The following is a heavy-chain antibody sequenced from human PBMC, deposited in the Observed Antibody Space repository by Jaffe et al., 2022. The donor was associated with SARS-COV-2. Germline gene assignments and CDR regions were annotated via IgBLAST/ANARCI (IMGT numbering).Heavy chain of an antibody. J-gene: IGHJ5*02. CDR1: GFTVSSNY. CDR2: FYAGGST. CDR3: ARVDYSNKGWLS. D-gene: IGHD4-4*01. Sequence: EVQLVESGGGLVQPGGSLRLSCAASGFTVSSNYMSWVRQAPGKGLEWVSLFYAGGSTYYADSVKGRFTISGDNSKNTLYLQMNSLRPEDTAVYFCARVDYSNKGWLSWGQGTLVTVSS. V-gene: IGHV3-66*02.